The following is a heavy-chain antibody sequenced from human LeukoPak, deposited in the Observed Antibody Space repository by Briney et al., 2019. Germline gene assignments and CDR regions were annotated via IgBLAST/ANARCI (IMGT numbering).Heavy chain of an antibody. Sequence: GGSLRLSCAASGFTFSSYGMHWVRQAPGKGLEWVAGISYDGSNKYYADSVKGRFTISRDNSKNTLYLQMNSLRAEDTAVYYCAKHFSLQPTTLYYFDYWGQGTLVTVSS. V-gene: IGHV3-30*18. CDR3: AKHFSLQPTTLYYFDY. D-gene: IGHD1-1*01. J-gene: IGHJ4*02. CDR2: ISYDGSNK. CDR1: GFTFSSYG.